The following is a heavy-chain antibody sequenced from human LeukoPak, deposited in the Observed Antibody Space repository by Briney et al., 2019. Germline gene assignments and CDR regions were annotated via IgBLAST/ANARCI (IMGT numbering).Heavy chain of an antibody. CDR2: ISGYNGNT. J-gene: IGHJ5*02. Sequence: ASVKVSCKTSGYRFNAYGISWVRQAPGQGLEWMGWISGYNGNTNYGEKVQGRLTMTLDTSTTTAYMELSGLRSDDTAVYYCARDKRRVLPSWGQGTLVTVSS. CDR1: GYRFNAYG. V-gene: IGHV1-18*01. CDR3: ARDKRRVLPS. D-gene: IGHD2/OR15-2a*01.